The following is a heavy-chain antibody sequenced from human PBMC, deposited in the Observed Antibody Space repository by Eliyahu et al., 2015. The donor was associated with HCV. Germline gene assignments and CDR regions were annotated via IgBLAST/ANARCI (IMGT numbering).Heavy chain of an antibody. D-gene: IGHD6-19*01. Sequence: QVQLQESGPGLVKPSETLSLTCTVPGGXXTXXXXSWIRQPPGKGLEWIGYIHYSGSTNYNPSLKSRVTISVDTSKNQFSLKLTSVTAADTAVYYCASGGGGIAVAGTGGWFDPWGQGALVTVSS. CDR3: ASGGGGIAVAGTGGWFDP. V-gene: IGHV4-59*12. CDR1: GGXXTXXX. J-gene: IGHJ5*02. CDR2: IHYSGST.